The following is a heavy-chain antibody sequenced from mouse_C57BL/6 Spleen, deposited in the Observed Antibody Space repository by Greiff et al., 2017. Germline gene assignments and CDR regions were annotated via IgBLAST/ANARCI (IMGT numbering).Heavy chain of an antibody. CDR2: ISSGSSTI. V-gene: IGHV5-17*01. J-gene: IGHJ4*01. CDR3: ARLGGYSSAMDY. Sequence: VQLQQSGGGLVKPGGSLKLSCAASGFTFSDYGMHWVRQAPEKGLEWVAYISSGSSTIYYADTVKGRFTISRDNAKNTLFLQMTSLRSEDTAMYYCARLGGYSSAMDYWGQGTSVTVSS. CDR1: GFTFSDYG. D-gene: IGHD2-12*01.